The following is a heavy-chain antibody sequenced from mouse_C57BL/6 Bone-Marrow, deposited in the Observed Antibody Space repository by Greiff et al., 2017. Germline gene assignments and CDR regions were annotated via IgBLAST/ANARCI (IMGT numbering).Heavy chain of an antibody. Sequence: EVQLVESGGGLVKPGGSLKLSCAASGFTFSDYGMHWVRQAPEKGLEWVAYISSGSSTIYYADTVKGRFTISRDNAKNTLFLQMTSLRSEDTAMYYCAKGFPYYGSSYYAMDYWGQGTSVTVSS. J-gene: IGHJ4*01. V-gene: IGHV5-17*01. CDR3: AKGFPYYGSSYYAMDY. D-gene: IGHD1-1*01. CDR1: GFTFSDYG. CDR2: ISSGSSTI.